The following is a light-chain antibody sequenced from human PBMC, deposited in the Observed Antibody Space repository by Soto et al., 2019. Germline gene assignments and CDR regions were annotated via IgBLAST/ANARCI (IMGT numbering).Light chain of an antibody. J-gene: IGKJ4*01. CDR1: QSVSSSY. CDR2: GAS. CDR3: QQYGSPLLT. V-gene: IGKV3-20*01. Sequence: EIVLTQSPGTLSLSPGERATLSCRASQSVSSSYLAWYQQKPGQAPRLLIYGASSRATGIPDRFSGSGSGTDFTFTISRLEPEDFAVYYCQQYGSPLLTFGGGTKVEIK.